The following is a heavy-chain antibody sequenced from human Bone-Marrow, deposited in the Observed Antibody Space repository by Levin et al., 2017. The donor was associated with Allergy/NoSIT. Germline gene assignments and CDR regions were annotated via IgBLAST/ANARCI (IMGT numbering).Heavy chain of an antibody. CDR1: GYTFTSYD. J-gene: IGHJ6*02. Sequence: ASVKVSCKASGYTFTSYDINWVRQATGQGLEWMGWMNPNRGNTGYAQKFQGRVTMTRNTSISTAYMELSSLRSEDTAVYYCARVVAHYVSSSWPNHFYYGMDVWGQGTTVTVSS. CDR3: ARVVAHYVSSSWPNHFYYGMDV. D-gene: IGHD6-13*01. CDR2: MNPNRGNT. V-gene: IGHV1-8*01.